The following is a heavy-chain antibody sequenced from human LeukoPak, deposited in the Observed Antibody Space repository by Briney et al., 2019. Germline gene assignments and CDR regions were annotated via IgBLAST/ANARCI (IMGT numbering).Heavy chain of an antibody. J-gene: IGHJ4*02. V-gene: IGHV1-2*06. CDR3: ANLGDSSGYYRDFDY. CDR2: INPNSGGI. Sequence: ASVKVSXKASGYTFTGYYMHWVRQAPGQGLEWMGRINPNSGGINYAQKFQGRVTMTRDTSISTAYMELSRLRSDDTAVYYCANLGDSSGYYRDFDYWGQGTLVTVSS. CDR1: GYTFTGYY. D-gene: IGHD3-22*01.